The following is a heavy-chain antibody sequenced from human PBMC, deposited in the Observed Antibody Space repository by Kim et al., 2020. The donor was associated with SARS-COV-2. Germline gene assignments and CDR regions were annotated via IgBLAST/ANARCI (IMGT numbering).Heavy chain of an antibody. V-gene: IGHV3-21*01. D-gene: IGHD6-19*01. Sequence: YYADSVKGRFTISRDNAKNSLYLQMNSLGAEDTAVYYCARVGQWLDAFDIWGQGTMVTVSS. J-gene: IGHJ3*02. CDR3: ARVGQWLDAFDI.